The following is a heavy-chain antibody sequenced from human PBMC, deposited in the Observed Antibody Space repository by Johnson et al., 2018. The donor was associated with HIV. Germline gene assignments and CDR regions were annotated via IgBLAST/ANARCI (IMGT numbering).Heavy chain of an antibody. CDR2: ISYDGSNK. CDR3: AKGRLGDSASYNV. D-gene: IGHD1-26*01. J-gene: IGHJ3*01. V-gene: IGHV3-30*18. CDR1: GFTFSSYG. Sequence: QVQLVESGGGVVQPGRSLRLSCAASGFTFSSYGMHGVRQAPGKGLDWVAVISYDGSNKYYADSVKGRFTISRDNSKNTLYLQMNSLRAEDTALYYSAKGRLGDSASYNVWGQGTMVTVSS.